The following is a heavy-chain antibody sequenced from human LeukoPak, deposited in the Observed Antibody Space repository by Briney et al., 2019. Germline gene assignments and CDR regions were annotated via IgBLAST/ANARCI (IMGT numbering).Heavy chain of an antibody. CDR2: INHSGST. D-gene: IGHD1-7*01. Sequence: SETLSLTCAVYGGSFSGYYWSWIRQPPRKGLEWIGEINHSGSTNYNPSLKSRVTISVDTSKNQFSLKLSSVTAADTAVYYCARRDLRELDYWGQGTLVTVSS. V-gene: IGHV4-34*01. CDR1: GGSFSGYY. J-gene: IGHJ4*02. CDR3: ARRDLRELDY.